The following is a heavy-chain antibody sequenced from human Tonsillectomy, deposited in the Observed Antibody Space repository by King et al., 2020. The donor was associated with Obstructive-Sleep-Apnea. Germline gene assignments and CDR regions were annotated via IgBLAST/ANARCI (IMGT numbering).Heavy chain of an antibody. V-gene: IGHV3-66*01. J-gene: IGHJ5*02. CDR2: LYSGGTT. D-gene: IGHD3-9*01. CDR3: ARGHYDVLTGYYSSP. CDR1: GFTVSSND. Sequence: VQLVESGGGLVQPGGSLRLSCAASGFTVSSNDMSWVRQAPGKGLEWVSVLYSGGTTYYADSVKGRFTISRDNSKNPLYLHMNSLSADDTAVYYCARGHYDVLTGYYSSPWGQGTLVTVSS.